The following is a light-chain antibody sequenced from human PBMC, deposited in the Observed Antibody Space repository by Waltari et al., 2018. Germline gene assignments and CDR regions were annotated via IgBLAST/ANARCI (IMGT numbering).Light chain of an antibody. Sequence: DIQMTQSPSTLSPSVGDRVPITCRASQSISDRLAWYQQKPGKSPKLLIYKASILEIGVPSRFGGSGSGTEFTLTISSLQPSDFATYYCQHYNAYPWTFGQGTKVEIK. CDR2: KAS. J-gene: IGKJ1*01. CDR3: QHYNAYPWT. V-gene: IGKV1-5*03. CDR1: QSISDR.